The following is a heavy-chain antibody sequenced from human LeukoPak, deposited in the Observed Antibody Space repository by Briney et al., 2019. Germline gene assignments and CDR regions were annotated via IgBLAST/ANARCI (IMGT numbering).Heavy chain of an antibody. CDR2: ISSSSSYI. Sequence: PGGSLRLSXAASGFTFSSYSMNWVRQAPGKGLEWVSSISSSSSYIYYADSVKGRFTISRDNAKNSLYLQMNSLRAEDTAVYYCASVHSRYSSSFFQHWGQGTLVTVSS. J-gene: IGHJ1*01. D-gene: IGHD6-6*01. CDR1: GFTFSSYS. CDR3: ASVHSRYSSSFFQH. V-gene: IGHV3-21*01.